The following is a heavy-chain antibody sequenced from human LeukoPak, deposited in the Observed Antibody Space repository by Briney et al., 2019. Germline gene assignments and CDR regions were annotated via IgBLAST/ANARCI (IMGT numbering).Heavy chain of an antibody. CDR3: ARGSTYYDILTGNY. D-gene: IGHD3-9*01. CDR2: TNTNSGGT. Sequence: ASVTVSFKSSGYTFTGYYMHWVRQAPGQGLEWMGWTNTNSGGTNYAQKFQGRVTMTRDTSISTAYMELSRLRSDDTAVYYCARGSTYYDILTGNYWGQGTLVTVSS. CDR1: GYTFTGYY. V-gene: IGHV1-2*02. J-gene: IGHJ4*02.